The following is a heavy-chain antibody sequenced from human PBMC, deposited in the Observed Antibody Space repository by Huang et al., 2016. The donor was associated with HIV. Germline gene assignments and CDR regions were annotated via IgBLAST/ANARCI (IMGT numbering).Heavy chain of an antibody. CDR2: ISYYGSNK. D-gene: IGHD1-26*01. V-gene: IGHV3-30*18. Sequence: VQLVESGGGVVQPGRSLRLACAASGFSFSTYGLHWVRQAPGKGLEWVAVISYYGSNKYYAHSGKGRFTISRDTSENKVYLQMNSLRHEDTAVYYCAKDGADEEWDIDYWGQGTLVTVSS. J-gene: IGHJ4*02. CDR1: GFSFSTYG. CDR3: AKDGADEEWDIDY.